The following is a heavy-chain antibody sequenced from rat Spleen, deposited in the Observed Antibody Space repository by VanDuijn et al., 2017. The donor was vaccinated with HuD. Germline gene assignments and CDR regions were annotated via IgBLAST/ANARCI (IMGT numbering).Heavy chain of an antibody. CDR3: ARPDGYTYVMDA. D-gene: IGHD1-4*01. V-gene: IGHV5S11*01. Sequence: EVQLVESGGGLVQPGRSLKLSCAASGFTFSDYYMAWVRQAPGKGLEWVASITNASGRTYYPDSVKGRFTISRDTAQNTLYLQMNSLRSEETATYYCARPDGYTYVMDAWGQGASVTVSS. CDR2: ITNASGRT. J-gene: IGHJ4*01. CDR1: GFTFSDYY.